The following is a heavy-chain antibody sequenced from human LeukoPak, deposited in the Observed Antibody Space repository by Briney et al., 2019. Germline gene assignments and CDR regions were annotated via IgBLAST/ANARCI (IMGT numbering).Heavy chain of an antibody. CDR1: GFTFSSYE. V-gene: IGHV3-48*03. D-gene: IGHD2-21*01. J-gene: IGHJ4*02. Sequence: GGSLRLSCAASGFTFSSYEMNWVRQAPGKGLEWVSYISSSGSTIYYADSVKGRFTISRDNAKNSLYLQMNSLRAEDTAVYYRATEAYCGGDCWGQGTLVTVSS. CDR3: ATEAYCGGDC. CDR2: ISSSGSTI.